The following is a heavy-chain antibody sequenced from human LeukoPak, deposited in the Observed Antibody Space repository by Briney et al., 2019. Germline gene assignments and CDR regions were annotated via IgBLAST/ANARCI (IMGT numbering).Heavy chain of an antibody. Sequence: ASVKVSCKASGYTFTSYGISWVRQAPGQGLEWMGWISAYNGNTNYAQKLQGRVTMTTDTSTSTAHMELRSLRSDDTAVYYCARDRVVGQWLVNELNPIDYWSQGTLVTVSS. CDR3: ARDRVVGQWLVNELNPIDY. CDR1: GYTFTSYG. CDR2: ISAYNGNT. V-gene: IGHV1-18*01. D-gene: IGHD6-19*01. J-gene: IGHJ4*02.